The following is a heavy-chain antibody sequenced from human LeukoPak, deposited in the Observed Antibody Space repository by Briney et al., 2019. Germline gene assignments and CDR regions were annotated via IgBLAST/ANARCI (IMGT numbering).Heavy chain of an antibody. J-gene: IGHJ4*02. V-gene: IGHV1-8*01. Sequence: EASVKVSCKASGYTFTSYDINWVRQATGQGLEWMGWMNPKSGNTGYAQKFQGRVTMTRNTSISTAYMELSSLRSEDTAVYYCARGGGDYDFWSGYYYFDYWGQGTLVTVSS. CDR2: MNPKSGNT. CDR1: GYTFTSYD. CDR3: ARGGGDYDFWSGYYYFDY. D-gene: IGHD3-3*01.